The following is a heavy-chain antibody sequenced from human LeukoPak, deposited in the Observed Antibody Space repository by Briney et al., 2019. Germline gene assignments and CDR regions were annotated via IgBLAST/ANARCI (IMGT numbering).Heavy chain of an antibody. CDR3: ARSPIAVADLFDY. V-gene: IGHV7-4-1*02. Sequence: GASVKVSCKASGYPFNSFSITWVRQAPGQGLECLGWINTNTGNPTYAQAFTGRFVFSLDTSVSTAYLQISSLKAEDTAVYYCARSPIAVADLFDYWGQGTLVTVSS. D-gene: IGHD6-19*01. J-gene: IGHJ4*02. CDR2: INTNTGNP. CDR1: GYPFNSFS.